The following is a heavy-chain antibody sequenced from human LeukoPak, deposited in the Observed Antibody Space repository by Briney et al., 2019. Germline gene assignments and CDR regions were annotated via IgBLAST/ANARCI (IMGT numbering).Heavy chain of an antibody. Sequence: PGASVKVSCKASGYTFTGYYMHWVRQAPGQGLEWMGWINPNSGGTNYAQKFQGRVTMTRDTSISTAYMELSRLRSDDTAVYYCARGPGGSGSRTRFFDYWGQGTLVTVSS. D-gene: IGHD3-10*01. CDR1: GYTFTGYY. CDR3: ARGPGGSGSRTRFFDY. J-gene: IGHJ4*02. CDR2: INPNSGGT. V-gene: IGHV1-2*02.